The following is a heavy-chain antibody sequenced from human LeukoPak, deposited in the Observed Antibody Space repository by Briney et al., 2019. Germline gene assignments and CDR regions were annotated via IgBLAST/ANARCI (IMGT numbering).Heavy chain of an antibody. CDR2: IKHDGSEK. CDR3: ANGYSSGWYCFDY. CDR1: GFIFTNYF. Sequence: GGSLRLSCAASGFIFTNYFMSWVRQAPGKGLEWVASIKHDGSEKYYVDSVRGRFTISRDNTMNSLYLQMSSLRAEDTAVYYCANGYSSGWYCFDYWGQGTLVTVSS. V-gene: IGHV3-7*01. D-gene: IGHD6-19*01. J-gene: IGHJ4*02.